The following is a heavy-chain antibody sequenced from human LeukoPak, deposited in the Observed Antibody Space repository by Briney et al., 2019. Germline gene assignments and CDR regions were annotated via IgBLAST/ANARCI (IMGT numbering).Heavy chain of an antibody. V-gene: IGHV3-48*03. Sequence: PGGSLRLSCAASGLTFSSYEMNWVRQAPGKGLEWVSYISSSGSTLYYADSVKGRFTISRDNAKNSLYLQMNSLRAEDTAVYYCAELGITMIGGVWGKGTTVTISS. J-gene: IGHJ6*04. CDR3: AELGITMIGGV. D-gene: IGHD3-10*02. CDR2: ISSSGSTL. CDR1: GLTFSSYE.